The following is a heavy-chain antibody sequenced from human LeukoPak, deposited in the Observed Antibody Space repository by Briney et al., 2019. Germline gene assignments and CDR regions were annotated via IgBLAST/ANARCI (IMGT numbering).Heavy chain of an antibody. CDR3: ARDLAY. J-gene: IGHJ4*02. CDR1: GYTFTSYF. Sequence: ASVTVPCKASGYTFTSYFIHWVRQAPGQGLEWMGIISPGGGSTTYAQKFQDRVTMTRDTSTSMVYMELSSLRSEDTALYYCARDLAYWGQGTLVTVSS. V-gene: IGHV1-46*01. CDR2: ISPGGGST.